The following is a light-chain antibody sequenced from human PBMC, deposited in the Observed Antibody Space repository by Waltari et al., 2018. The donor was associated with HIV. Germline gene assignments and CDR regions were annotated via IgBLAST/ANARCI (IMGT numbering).Light chain of an antibody. CDR3: QQYNNWPPIT. CDR2: GAT. Sequence: EIVLTQSPATLSVSPGERATLSCRASQSVSSNLAWYQQKPGQAPRLLIEGATTRATGSPARFSGSGSGTEFNLTISSLQSEDFAVYYCQQYNNWPPITFGQGTRLEIK. V-gene: IGKV3-15*01. CDR1: QSVSSN. J-gene: IGKJ5*01.